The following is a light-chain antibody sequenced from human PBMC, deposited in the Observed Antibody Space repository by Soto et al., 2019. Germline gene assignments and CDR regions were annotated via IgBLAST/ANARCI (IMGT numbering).Light chain of an antibody. CDR2: GVS. J-gene: IGKJ3*01. V-gene: IGKV3-15*01. CDR1: QSVSVN. CDR3: QQYNDWPVT. Sequence: EIVMKQSPGTLSVSPGERATLSCRASQSVSVNLAWYQQKPGQAPRLLIYGVSTRATGIPARFSGSESGTEFTLTISILQSEDFADYYCQQYNDWPVTFGPWTKVDSK.